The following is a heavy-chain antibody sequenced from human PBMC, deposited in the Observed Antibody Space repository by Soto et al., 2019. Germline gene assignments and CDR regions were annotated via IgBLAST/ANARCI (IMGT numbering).Heavy chain of an antibody. J-gene: IGHJ5*02. CDR2: IYYSGST. D-gene: IGHD7-27*01. CDR1: GGSIRSGGYY. Sequence: QVQLQESGPGLVKPSQTLSLTCTDSGGSIRSGGYYWSWIRQHPGKGLEWIGFIYYSGSTYYNPSLKSRVTISVDTSKNQYSLKLSSVTAADTAVYYCARAGLTGDWFDPWGQGTLVSVSS. V-gene: IGHV4-31*03. CDR3: ARAGLTGDWFDP.